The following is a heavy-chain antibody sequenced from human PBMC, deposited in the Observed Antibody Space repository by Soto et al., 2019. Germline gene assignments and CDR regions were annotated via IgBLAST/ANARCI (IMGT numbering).Heavy chain of an antibody. CDR2: IDYSGST. CDR1: GGSISSGGDY. Sequence: QVQLQESGPGLVKPSQTLSLTCTVSGGSISSGGDYWSWIRQHPGKGLEWIGYIDYSGSTSYNPSLKSRVTISVDTSKNQFSLKLSSVTAADTAVYYCARDRGTLAVAGTPYYYYGMDVWGQGTTVTVSS. J-gene: IGHJ6*02. V-gene: IGHV4-31*03. D-gene: IGHD6-19*01. CDR3: ARDRGTLAVAGTPYYYYGMDV.